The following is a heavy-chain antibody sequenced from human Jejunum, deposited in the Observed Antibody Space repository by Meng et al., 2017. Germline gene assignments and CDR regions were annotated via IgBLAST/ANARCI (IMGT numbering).Heavy chain of an antibody. V-gene: IGHV3-53*04. CDR3: ARGLVGSTSAFKI. CDR1: GFTVSNSY. J-gene: IGHJ3*02. Sequence: GGSLRLSCAASGFTVSNSYMTWVRQAPGKGLEWVSTIYSGDSTYYADSVKGRFTISRHKSKNTLYLQMSGLRAEDTDVYFCARGLVGSTSAFKIWGQGTMVTVSS. D-gene: IGHD1-26*01. CDR2: IYSGDST.